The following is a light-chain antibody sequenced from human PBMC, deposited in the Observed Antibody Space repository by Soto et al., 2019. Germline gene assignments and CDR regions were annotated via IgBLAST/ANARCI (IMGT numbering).Light chain of an antibody. CDR3: QSYDGDNWV. CDR2: EDD. CDR1: SGSIASNY. J-gene: IGLJ3*02. V-gene: IGLV6-57*04. Sequence: NFMLTQPHSVSESPGKTVTISCTHTSGSIASNYVQWFQQRPGSAPTTVIYEDDQRFSGVPDRFSGSVDTSSNSASLTISGLKTEDEADYFCQSYDGDNWVFGGGTQLTVL.